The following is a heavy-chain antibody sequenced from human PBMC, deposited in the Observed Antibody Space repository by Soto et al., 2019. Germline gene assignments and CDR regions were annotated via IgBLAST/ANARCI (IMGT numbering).Heavy chain of an antibody. Sequence: GGSLRLSCAASGFTFSSYGMHWVRQAPGKGLEWVAVISYDGSNKYYADSVKGRFTISRDNSKNTLYLQMNSLRAEDTAVYYCARVPSSSGRAHFDCWGQGTLVTVSS. CDR3: ARVPSSSGRAHFDC. J-gene: IGHJ4*02. V-gene: IGHV3-30*03. D-gene: IGHD2-15*01. CDR1: GFTFSSYG. CDR2: ISYDGSNK.